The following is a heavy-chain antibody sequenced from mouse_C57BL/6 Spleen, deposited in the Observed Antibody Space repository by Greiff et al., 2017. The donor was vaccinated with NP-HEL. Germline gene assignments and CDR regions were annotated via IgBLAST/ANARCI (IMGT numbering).Heavy chain of an antibody. CDR3: ARSYYYGSSPYWYFDV. V-gene: IGHV1-20*01. CDR1: GYSFTGYF. J-gene: IGHJ1*03. D-gene: IGHD1-1*01. Sequence: EVKLMESGPELVKPGDSVKISCKASGYSFTGYFMNWVMQSHGKSLEWIGRINPYNGDTFYNQKFKGKATLTVDKSSSTAHMELRSLTSEDSAVYYCARSYYYGSSPYWYFDVWGTGTTVTVSS. CDR2: INPYNGDT.